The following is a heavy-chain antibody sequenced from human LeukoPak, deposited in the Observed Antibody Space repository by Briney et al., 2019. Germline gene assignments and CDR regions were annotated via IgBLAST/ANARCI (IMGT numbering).Heavy chain of an antibody. V-gene: IGHV3-74*01. CDR1: GFTFSSYW. D-gene: IGHD2-8*01. CDR2: INSDASST. J-gene: IGHJ3*01. CDR3: ARVQGHPPNGLDV. Sequence: GGSLRLSCAASGFTFSSYWMHWVRQAPGKGLVWVSRINSDASSTSYADSVKGRFTISRDNAKNTLYLQMDSLRAEDTAVYYCARVQGHPPNGLDVWGQGTMVTVSS.